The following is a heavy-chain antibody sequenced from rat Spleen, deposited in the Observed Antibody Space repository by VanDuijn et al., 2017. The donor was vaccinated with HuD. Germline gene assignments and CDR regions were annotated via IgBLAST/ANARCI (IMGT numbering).Heavy chain of an antibody. V-gene: IGHV5-7*01. CDR1: GFTFSHYD. J-gene: IGHJ2*01. Sequence: EVQLVESGGGLVQPGRSMKLSCAASGFTFSHYDMAWVRQAPKKGLEWVAFISYDGSSTYYRDSVKGRFTISRDNAKSILSLQMDSLRSDDTATYYCTRRHYGYTDYFDYWGQGVMVTVSS. D-gene: IGHD1-9*01. CDR3: TRRHYGYTDYFDY. CDR2: ISYDGSST.